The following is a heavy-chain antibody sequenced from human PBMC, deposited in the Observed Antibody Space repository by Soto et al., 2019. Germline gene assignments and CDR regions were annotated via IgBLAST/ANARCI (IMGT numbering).Heavy chain of an antibody. V-gene: IGHV4-4*02. D-gene: IGHD3-22*01. Sequence: SETLSLTCAVSDGSISTSNWWSWVRQPPGKGLEWIGEIFHGGTTNYNPSLKSRVTISVDKSKNQFSLKLSSVTAADTAMYYCARRDYYDSSGYYDYWGQGTLVTVS. CDR1: DGSISTSNW. J-gene: IGHJ4*02. CDR3: ARRDYYDSSGYYDY. CDR2: IFHGGTT.